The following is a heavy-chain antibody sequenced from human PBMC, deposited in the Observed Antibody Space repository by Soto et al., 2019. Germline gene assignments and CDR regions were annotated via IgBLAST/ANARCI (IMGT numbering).Heavy chain of an antibody. CDR3: ARWGCSGSNCNLNQRSFDL. CDR1: GFIFNEYG. D-gene: IGHD2-15*01. Sequence: QVQLVESGGGVVQPGRSLRLSCAASGFIFNEYGMHWVRQAPGKGLEWVAVIWYDGSNKYYADSVKGRFTFSRDNSKNTMSSQMNSLRVEDTAVYYCARWGCSGSNCNLNQRSFDLWGQGTLVTVSS. V-gene: IGHV3-33*03. J-gene: IGHJ4*02. CDR2: IWYDGSNK.